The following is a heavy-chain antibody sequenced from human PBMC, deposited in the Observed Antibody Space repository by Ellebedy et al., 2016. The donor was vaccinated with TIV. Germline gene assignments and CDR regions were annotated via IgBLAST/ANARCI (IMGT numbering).Heavy chain of an antibody. CDR3: ARANQQGVVVVGPAPNFDF. CDR1: GYTFTSYG. V-gene: IGHV1-18*01. Sequence: ASVKVSCKASGYTFTSYGIGWVRQAPGQGLEWMGWISAYTGNTHYAQKFQGRVTMTTDTSTSTAYMEVRSLRSDETAVYYCARANQQGVVVVGPAPNFDFWGPGTLVTVSS. J-gene: IGHJ4*02. CDR2: ISAYTGNT. D-gene: IGHD2-15*01.